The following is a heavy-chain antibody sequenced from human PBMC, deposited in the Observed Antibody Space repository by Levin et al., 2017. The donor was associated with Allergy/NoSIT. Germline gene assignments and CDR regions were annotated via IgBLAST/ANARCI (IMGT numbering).Heavy chain of an antibody. J-gene: IGHJ4*02. V-gene: IGHV4-61*02. D-gene: IGHD3-10*01. CDR2: IYSSGSA. Sequence: PSPTLSLTCKVSGGSIRSGSYYWSWIRQPAAKGLEWIGRIYSSGSANYNPSLKSRVTISVDTSKNQFSLKLSSVTAADTAVYYCARAEVGSEHWGQGTLVTVSS. CDR3: ARAEVGSEH. CDR1: GGSIRSGSYY.